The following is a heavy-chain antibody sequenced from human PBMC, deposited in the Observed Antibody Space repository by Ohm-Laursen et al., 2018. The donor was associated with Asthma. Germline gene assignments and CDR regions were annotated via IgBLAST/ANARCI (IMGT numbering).Heavy chain of an antibody. CDR2: ITTGSSTI. J-gene: IGHJ4*02. Sequence: SLRLSCAASGFTFSNYNMIWVRQAPGKGLDWVSSITTGSSTIYYADSVRGRFTVSTDKVTNSLYLQINSLRPEDTAVYYCAAWGPRFYWGQEALVTASS. CDR3: AAWGPRFY. D-gene: IGHD3-16*01. CDR1: GFTFSNYN. V-gene: IGHV3-48*01.